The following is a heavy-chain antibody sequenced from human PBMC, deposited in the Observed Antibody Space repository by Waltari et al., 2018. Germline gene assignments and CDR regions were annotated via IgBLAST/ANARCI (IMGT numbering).Heavy chain of an antibody. Sequence: QVQLQESGPGLVKPSETLSLTCTVSGGSISSYYWSWIRQPPGKGLEWIGYIYYSGSTNYNPSLKGRVTISVDTSKNPFSLKLSSVTAADTAVYYCARGSEYYDYVWGEPSFDSWGQGTLVTVSS. J-gene: IGHJ4*02. CDR3: ARGSEYYDYVWGEPSFDS. CDR2: IYYSGST. V-gene: IGHV4-59*01. CDR1: GGSISSYY. D-gene: IGHD3-16*01.